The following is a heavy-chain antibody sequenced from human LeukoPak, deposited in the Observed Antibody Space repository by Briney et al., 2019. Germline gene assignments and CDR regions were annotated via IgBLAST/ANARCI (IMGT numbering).Heavy chain of an antibody. CDR3: ARTTYTSPDY. D-gene: IGHD1-14*01. J-gene: IGHJ4*02. Sequence: PGGSLRLSCAASGFTFNRYGMSWVRQAPGKGLEWVSAISGSGGTTYYADSVKGRFTISRDNSKNTLYLQINSLRAEDTAVYYCARTTYTSPDYWGQGTLVTVSS. CDR2: ISGSGGTT. V-gene: IGHV3-23*01. CDR1: GFTFNRYG.